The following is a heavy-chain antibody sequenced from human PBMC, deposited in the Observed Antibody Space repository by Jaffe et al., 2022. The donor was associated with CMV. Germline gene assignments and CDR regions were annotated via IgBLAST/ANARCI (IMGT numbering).Heavy chain of an antibody. Sequence: QVQLQESGPGLVKPSETLSLTCSVSGVSINNYYWSWIRQPPGKELEWIGYSSHSGGTNYNPSLKSRVTISLDTPKRQFSLRLTSVTAADTAVYYCARLMRDIEVAPAAGGIDFFDIWGQGTMVTVSS. CDR3: ARLMRDIEVAPAAGGIDFFDI. J-gene: IGHJ3*02. D-gene: IGHD2-15*01. V-gene: IGHV4-59*08. CDR2: SSHSGGT. CDR1: GVSINNYY.